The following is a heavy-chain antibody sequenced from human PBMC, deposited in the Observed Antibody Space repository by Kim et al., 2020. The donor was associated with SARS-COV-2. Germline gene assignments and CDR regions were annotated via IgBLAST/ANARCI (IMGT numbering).Heavy chain of an antibody. CDR3: ARGFTMVRGVSYYYGMDV. V-gene: IGHV1-69*13. J-gene: IGHJ6*02. Sequence: SVKVSCKASGGTFSSYAISWVRQAPGQGLEWMGGIIPIFGTANYAQKFQGRVTITADESTSTAYMELSSLRSEDTAVYYCARGFTMVRGVSYYYGMDVWGQGTTVTVSS. CDR1: GGTFSSYA. D-gene: IGHD3-10*01. CDR2: IIPIFGTA.